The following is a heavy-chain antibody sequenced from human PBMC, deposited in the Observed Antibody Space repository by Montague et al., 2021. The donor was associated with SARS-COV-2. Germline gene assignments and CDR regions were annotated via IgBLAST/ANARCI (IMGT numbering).Heavy chain of an antibody. CDR3: ARDSPAIGVSYFDL. D-gene: IGHD2/OR15-2a*01. Sequence: SETLSLTCTVSGSSISSYFWSWIRQSPGKRLEWIGNIYSTGNTNYNPSLKSRVTISVDTSKNQFSLKLSSVTAADTAVYYCARDSPAIGVSYFDLWGRGSLGTVSS. CDR1: GSSISSYF. J-gene: IGHJ2*01. V-gene: IGHV4-59*01. CDR2: IYSTGNT.